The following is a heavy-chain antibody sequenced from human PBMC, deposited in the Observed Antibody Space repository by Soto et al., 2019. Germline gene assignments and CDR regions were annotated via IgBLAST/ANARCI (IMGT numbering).Heavy chain of an antibody. J-gene: IGHJ4*02. V-gene: IGHV1-18*01. CDR3: ARQKVLLFRPDF. Sequence: VQLVQSGGEMKKPGASVKVSCKASGFPFSDSGIAWVRQAPGQGLEWMAWISIHSGKTTYAQALQDRVTLTTDTSTNTAYLELSGLRSDDTSVYYCARQKVLLFRPDFWGQGTLVNVSS. CDR2: ISIHSGKT. D-gene: IGHD6-6*01. CDR1: GFPFSDSG.